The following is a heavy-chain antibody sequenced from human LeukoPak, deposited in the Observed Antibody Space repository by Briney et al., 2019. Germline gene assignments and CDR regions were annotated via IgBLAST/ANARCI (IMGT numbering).Heavy chain of an antibody. CDR3: ARHMGLGYSYGYPYFDY. J-gene: IGHJ4*02. CDR2: IYYSGST. CDR1: GGSISSYY. Sequence: SETLSLTCTVPGGSISSYYWSWIRQPPGKGLEWIGHIYYSGSTNYNPSLKSRVTISVDTSKNQFSLKLSSVTAADTAVYYCARHMGLGYSYGYPYFDYWGQGTLVTVSS. D-gene: IGHD5-18*01. V-gene: IGHV4-59*08.